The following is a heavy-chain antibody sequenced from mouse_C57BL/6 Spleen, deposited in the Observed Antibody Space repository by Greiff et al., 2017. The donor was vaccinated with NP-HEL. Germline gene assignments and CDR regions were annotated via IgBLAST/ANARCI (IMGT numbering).Heavy chain of an antibody. CDR2: INPNYGTT. CDR1: GYSFTDYN. V-gene: IGHV1-39*01. J-gene: IGHJ4*01. D-gene: IGHD2-4*01. Sequence: EVQLQQSGPELVKPGASVKISCKASGYSFTDYNINWVKQSNGKSLEWIGVINPNYGTTSYNQKFKGKATLTVDQSSSTAYMQLNSLTSEDSAVYYCSQLNYDYDVYAMDYWGQGTSVTVSS. CDR3: SQLNYDYDVYAMDY.